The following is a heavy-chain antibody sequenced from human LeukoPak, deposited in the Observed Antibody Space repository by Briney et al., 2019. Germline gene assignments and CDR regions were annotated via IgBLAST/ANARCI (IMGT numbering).Heavy chain of an antibody. D-gene: IGHD2-21*02. CDR2: ISRGGSTI. CDR3: ARDRRTETYFDY. V-gene: IGHV3-11*01. Sequence: PGGSLRLSCAASGFTFSDYYMSWIRQAPGKGLEWVSYISRGGSTIYYADSVKGRFTISRDNAKNSLYLQMNSLRAEDTAVYYCARDRRTETYFDYWGQGTLVTVSS. CDR1: GFTFSDYY. J-gene: IGHJ4*02.